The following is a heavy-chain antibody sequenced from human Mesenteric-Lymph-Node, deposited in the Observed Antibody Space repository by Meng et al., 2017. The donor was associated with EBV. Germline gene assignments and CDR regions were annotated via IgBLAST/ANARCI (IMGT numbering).Heavy chain of an antibody. D-gene: IGHD2-21*01. J-gene: IGHJ5*01. CDR3: ARDRDIVVPRGFDP. CDR1: GGSISSSSSY. Sequence: PQRQQSGPGLGKPAETLSLTRTVSGGSISSSSSYWGWIRQPPGKGLEWIGNIYYSGSTYYNPSLKSRLTVSVDTSKNQFSLKLSSVTAADTAMYYCARDRDIVVPRGFDPWGQGTLVTVSS. CDR2: IYYSGST. V-gene: IGHV4-39*07.